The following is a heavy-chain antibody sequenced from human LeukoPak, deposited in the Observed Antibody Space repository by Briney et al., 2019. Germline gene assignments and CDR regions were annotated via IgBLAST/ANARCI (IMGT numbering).Heavy chain of an antibody. CDR2: IYDSGST. V-gene: IGHV4-59*01. CDR3: ARDGSGRYYNWFDP. J-gene: IGHJ5*02. CDR1: GGSIGSFY. Sequence: PSETLSLTCTVSGGSIGSFYWNWIRQSPGKGLEWIGHIYDSGSTNYNPSLKSRVTISVDTSKNQFSLKLRSVTAADSAVDYCARDGSGRYYNWFDPWGQGTLVTVSS. D-gene: IGHD3-10*01.